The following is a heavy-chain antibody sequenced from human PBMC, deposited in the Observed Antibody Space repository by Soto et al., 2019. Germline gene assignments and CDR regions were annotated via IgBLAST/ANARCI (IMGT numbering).Heavy chain of an antibody. D-gene: IGHD3-22*01. CDR2: IYYSGFT. Sequence: TLSLTCTVSGGSITSGGYYWSWIRQHPGKGLEWIGYIYYSGFTYYNPSLKSRVTISVDTSKNQFSLQLDSVTSEDTAVYYCARDRTYDYDRSGYPKPFDPWGQGTLVTVSS. CDR3: ARDRTYDYDRSGYPKPFDP. CDR1: GGSITSGGYY. J-gene: IGHJ5*02. V-gene: IGHV4-31*03.